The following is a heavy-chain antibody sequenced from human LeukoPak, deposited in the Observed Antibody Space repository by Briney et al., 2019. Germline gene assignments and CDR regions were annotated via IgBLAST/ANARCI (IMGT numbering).Heavy chain of an antibody. CDR1: GGSFSGYD. CDR2: INPGGDT. Sequence: SETLSLTCGVDGGSFSGYDWTWVRQPPGKGLEWIGQINPGGDTNYNASLKSRVTISVDTSKNQFSLKVTSVTAADTAVYYCARGLGWQVTPMGLFYMDVWGEGATVIVSS. CDR3: ARGLGWQVTPMGLFYMDV. D-gene: IGHD2-21*02. J-gene: IGHJ6*03. V-gene: IGHV4-34*01.